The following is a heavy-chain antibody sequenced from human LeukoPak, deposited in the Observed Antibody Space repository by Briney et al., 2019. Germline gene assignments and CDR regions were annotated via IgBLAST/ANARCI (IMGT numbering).Heavy chain of an antibody. V-gene: IGHV3-23*01. J-gene: IGHJ4*02. D-gene: IGHD2-15*01. CDR2: ISGHGGST. Sequence: PGGSLRLSCAASGFTFSSYAMSWVRQAPGKGLEWVSAISGHGGSTYYADSVKGRFTISRDNAKNSLYLQMNSLRAEDTAVYYCARHHRYCSGGSCYSAPHFDCWGQGTLVTVSS. CDR3: ARHHRYCSGGSCYSAPHFDC. CDR1: GFTFSSYA.